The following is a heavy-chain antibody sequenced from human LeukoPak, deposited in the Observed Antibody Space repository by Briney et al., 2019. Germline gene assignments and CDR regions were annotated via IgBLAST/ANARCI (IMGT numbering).Heavy chain of an antibody. CDR1: GGSISSGGYY. D-gene: IGHD2-21*01. CDR2: IYYSGST. V-gene: IGHV4-31*03. Sequence: PSETLSLTCTVSGGSISSGGYYWSWIRQHPGKGLEWIGYIYYSGSTYYNPSLKSRVTISVDTSKNQFSLKLSSVTAADTAVYYCARDRVDLPFLVLDWGQGTLVTVSS. J-gene: IGHJ4*02. CDR3: ARDRVDLPFLVLD.